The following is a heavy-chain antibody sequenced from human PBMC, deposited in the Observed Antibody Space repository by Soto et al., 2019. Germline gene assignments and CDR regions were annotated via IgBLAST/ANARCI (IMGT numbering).Heavy chain of an antibody. J-gene: IGHJ4*02. Sequence: AAAVKVSCPSSGGTFSSYAISWVRQAPGQGLEWMGGIIPIFGTANYAQKFQGRVTITADESTSTAYMELSSLRSEDTAVYDCASSPYRITFGGVIVIIDYWGKGTPVTVSS. CDR2: IIPIFGTA. D-gene: IGHD3-16*02. V-gene: IGHV1-69*13. CDR1: GGTFSSYA. CDR3: ASSPYRITFGGVIVIIDY.